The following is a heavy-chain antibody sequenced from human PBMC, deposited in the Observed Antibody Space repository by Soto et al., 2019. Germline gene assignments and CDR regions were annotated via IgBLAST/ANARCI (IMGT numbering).Heavy chain of an antibody. Sequence: PGGSLRLSCAASGFSFSDSYMSWIRQAPGKGLEWVSYISSSGSTIYYADSVKGRFTISRDNAKKSLYLQMNSLRAEDTAVYYCASGRGEYCSGGSCYGDAFDIWGQGTMLTVSS. CDR1: GFSFSDSY. CDR3: ASGRGEYCSGGSCYGDAFDI. V-gene: IGHV3-11*01. J-gene: IGHJ3*02. CDR2: ISSSGSTI. D-gene: IGHD2-15*01.